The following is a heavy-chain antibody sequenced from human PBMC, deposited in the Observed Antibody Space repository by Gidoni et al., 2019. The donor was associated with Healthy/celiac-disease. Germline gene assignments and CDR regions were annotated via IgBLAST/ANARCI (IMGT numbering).Heavy chain of an antibody. CDR1: GGTFSSYT. CDR3: ARVVVAARGLGWFDP. CDR2: IIPILGIA. D-gene: IGHD2-15*01. Sequence: QVQLVQSGAEVKKPGSSVKVSCKASGGTFSSYTISWVRQAPGQGLEWMGRIIPILGIANYAQRFQGRVTITADKSTSTAYMELSSLKSKDTAVYYCARVVVAARGLGWFDPWGQGTLVTVSS. V-gene: IGHV1-69*02. J-gene: IGHJ5*02.